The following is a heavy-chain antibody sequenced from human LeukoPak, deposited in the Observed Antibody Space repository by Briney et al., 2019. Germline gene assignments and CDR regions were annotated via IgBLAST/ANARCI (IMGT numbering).Heavy chain of an antibody. CDR3: ARTAIKGPYYYMDV. J-gene: IGHJ6*03. Sequence: SVKVSCKASGGTFSSYAISWVRPAPGQGLEWMGRIIPIFGTANYAQKFQGRVTITADKSTSTAYMELSSLRSEDTAVYYCARTAIKGPYYYMDVWGKGTTVTVSS. CDR2: IIPIFGTA. CDR1: GGTFSSYA. V-gene: IGHV1-69*06.